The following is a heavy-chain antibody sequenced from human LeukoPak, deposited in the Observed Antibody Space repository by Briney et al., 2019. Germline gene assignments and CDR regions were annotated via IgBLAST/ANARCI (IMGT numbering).Heavy chain of an antibody. CDR1: GYTFTGYY. V-gene: IGHV1-2*02. D-gene: IGHD5-12*01. Sequence: ASVKVSCKASGYTFTGYYMHWVRQAPGQGLEWMGWINPNSGGTNYAQKFQGRVTMTRDTSISTAYMELSRLRSDDMAVYYCARGETRGYSGYDFLYWGQGTLVTVSS. CDR3: ARGETRGYSGYDFLY. CDR2: INPNSGGT. J-gene: IGHJ4*02.